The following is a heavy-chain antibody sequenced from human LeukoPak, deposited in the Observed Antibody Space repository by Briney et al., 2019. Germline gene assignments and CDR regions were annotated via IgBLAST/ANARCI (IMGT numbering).Heavy chain of an antibody. V-gene: IGHV3-74*01. CDR2: LSTDGSTT. CDR3: ARVGTGTTRDY. D-gene: IGHD1-14*01. Sequence: GGSLRLSCAVSGFTFSDYCMHWVRHTPGKGLVWVSRLSTDGSTTSYADSVKGRFTISRDNAKNTLYLQMNSLRAEDTALYYCARVGTGTTRDYWGQGTLVTVSS. CDR1: GFTFSDYC. J-gene: IGHJ4*01.